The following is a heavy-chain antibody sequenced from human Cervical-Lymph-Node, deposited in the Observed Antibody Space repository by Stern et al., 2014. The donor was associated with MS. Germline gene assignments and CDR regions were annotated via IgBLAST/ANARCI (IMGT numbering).Heavy chain of an antibody. D-gene: IGHD2-21*01. CDR3: ARDHIRHFLVGWDAFDI. J-gene: IGHJ3*02. V-gene: IGHV1-18*01. CDR1: GYAFSTYG. CDR2: ISGYNGNK. Sequence: QVQLVQSGAEVKKPGASVKVSCKASGYAFSTYGISWGRQAPGQGLEWMGWISGYNGNKKYAQRLQGRVSMTTEQSTHTHYLESRSLRSDDTAFYYCARDHIRHFLVGWDAFDIWGQGTMVTVSS.